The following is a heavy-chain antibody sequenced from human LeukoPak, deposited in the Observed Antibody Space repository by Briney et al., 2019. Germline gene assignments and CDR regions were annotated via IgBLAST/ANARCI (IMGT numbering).Heavy chain of an antibody. Sequence: ASVKVSCKASGYTFSSYYMHWVRQAPGQGIEWMGRINPSGGSTDYAQKFQGRVTMTRDMSTSTDYMELSSLRSEDTAVHYCARDQSGEWELVSGWWFDPWGQGTLVTVSS. CDR3: ARDQSGEWELVSGWWFDP. J-gene: IGHJ5*02. CDR2: INPSGGST. CDR1: GYTFSSYY. D-gene: IGHD1-26*01. V-gene: IGHV1-46*01.